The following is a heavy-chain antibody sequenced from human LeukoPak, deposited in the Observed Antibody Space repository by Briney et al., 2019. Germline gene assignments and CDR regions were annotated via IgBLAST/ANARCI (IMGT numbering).Heavy chain of an antibody. CDR2: IYYSGST. Sequence: SETLSLTCTVSGDSISSSSYYWGWIRQPPGTGLEWIGVIYYSGSTYYNPSLKSRVTISVDTSKNQFSLKLSSVTAADTAVYYCARRATYYYDNNYFNWGQGTLVTVSS. J-gene: IGHJ4*02. V-gene: IGHV4-39*07. CDR3: ARRATYYYDNNYFN. D-gene: IGHD3-22*01. CDR1: GDSISSSSYY.